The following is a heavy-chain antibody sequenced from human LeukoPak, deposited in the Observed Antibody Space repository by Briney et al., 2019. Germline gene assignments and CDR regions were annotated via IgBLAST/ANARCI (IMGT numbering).Heavy chain of an antibody. V-gene: IGHV1-2*02. CDR3: ARDPGSSYSSSWYDYYYMDV. CDR1: GYTFTDYF. Sequence: GASVKVSCKTSGYTFTDYFIHWVRQAPGQGLEWIGLINVDNGVTNYAQKFQGRVTMTRDTSISTAYMELSRLRSDDTAVYYCARDPGSSYSSSWYDYYYMDVWGKGTTVTISS. CDR2: INVDNGVT. J-gene: IGHJ6*03. D-gene: IGHD6-13*01.